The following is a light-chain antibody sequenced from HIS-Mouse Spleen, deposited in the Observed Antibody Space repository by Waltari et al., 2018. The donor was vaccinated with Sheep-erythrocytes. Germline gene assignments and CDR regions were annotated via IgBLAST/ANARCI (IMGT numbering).Light chain of an antibody. V-gene: IGLV2-11*01. CDR3: CSYAGSYTVV. CDR2: DGS. CDR1: SSDVGGYNY. J-gene: IGLJ2*01. Sequence: QSALTQPRSVSGSPGQSVTISCTGTSSDVGGYNYVSWYQQHPGKAPKLMIYDGSKRPSGFPDRFSGSKPGNTASLTISGLQAEDEADYYCCSYAGSYTVVFGGGTKLTVL.